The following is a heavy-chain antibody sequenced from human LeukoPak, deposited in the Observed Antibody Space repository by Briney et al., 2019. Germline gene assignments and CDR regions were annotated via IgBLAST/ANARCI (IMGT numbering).Heavy chain of an antibody. CDR2: VSANDGNT. CDR1: GYTFTNYH. V-gene: IGHV1-18*01. Sequence: ASVRVSCKASGYTFTNYHIAWVRQAPGQGLEWMGWVSANDGNTVYAQRLQGRVTMTTDTSTSVAYMELRSLTSDDTAVYYCTRAPPGMTMMTDYWGQGTLVTVSS. D-gene: IGHD3-22*01. CDR3: TRAPPGMTMMTDY. J-gene: IGHJ4*02.